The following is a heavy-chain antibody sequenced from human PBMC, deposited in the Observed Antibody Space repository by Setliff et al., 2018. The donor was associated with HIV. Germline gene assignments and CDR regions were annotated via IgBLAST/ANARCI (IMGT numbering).Heavy chain of an antibody. CDR3: ARGGDWDYNYYIDV. D-gene: IGHD2-21*02. J-gene: IGHJ6*03. V-gene: IGHV4-39*01. CDR2: IYYHGST. CDR1: GGSISSTNYF. Sequence: SETLSLTCTVSGGSISSTNYFWGWIRQPPGKGLEWIGTIYYHGSTYYNPSLKSRVTISIDTSKNQFSLQLKSVTPEDTAVYFCARGGDWDYNYYIDVWDKGTTVTVSS.